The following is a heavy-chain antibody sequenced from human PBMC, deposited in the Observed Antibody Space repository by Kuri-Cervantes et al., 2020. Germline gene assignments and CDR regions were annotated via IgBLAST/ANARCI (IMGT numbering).Heavy chain of an antibody. J-gene: IGHJ4*02. CDR1: GGTFSSYA. CDR3: AKFYPLSWFGESTTDY. V-gene: IGHV1-69*05. CDR2: IIPIFGTA. D-gene: IGHD3-10*01. Sequence: SVKVSCKASGGTFSSYAISWVRQAPGQGLEWMGGIIPIFGTANYAQKFQGRVTITTDESTSTAYMELSSLRSEDTAVYYCAKFYPLSWFGESTTDYWGQGTLVTVSS.